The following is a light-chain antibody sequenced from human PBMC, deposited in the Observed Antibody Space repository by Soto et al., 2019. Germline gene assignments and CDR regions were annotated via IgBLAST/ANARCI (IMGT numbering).Light chain of an antibody. V-gene: IGKV4-1*01. CDR3: QHYNYWPPKT. CDR1: RSVLYKSNNKNH. J-gene: IGKJ1*01. CDR2: WAS. Sequence: DIVMTQSPDSLAVSLGERATMNCKCSRSVLYKSNNKNHLAWYQQKPGQPPQLIIYWASTRESGVPERFSGSGSGTDFTLTISSLQSEDFAVYYCQHYNYWPPKTFGQGTKVDIK.